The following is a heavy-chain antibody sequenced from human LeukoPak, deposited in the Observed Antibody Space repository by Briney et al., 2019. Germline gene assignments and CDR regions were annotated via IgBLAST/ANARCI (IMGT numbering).Heavy chain of an antibody. D-gene: IGHD3-10*01. V-gene: IGHV3-11*01. CDR2: ISTSSSTI. CDR1: GFTFNYY. Sequence: GGSLRLSCAASGFTFNYYISWIRQAQGKGLEWLSYISTSSSTIYHADSVKGRFTISRDNAKNSLYLQMNSLRAEDTAVYYCARDSRGAFDIWGQGTMVTVSS. CDR3: ARDSRGAFDI. J-gene: IGHJ3*02.